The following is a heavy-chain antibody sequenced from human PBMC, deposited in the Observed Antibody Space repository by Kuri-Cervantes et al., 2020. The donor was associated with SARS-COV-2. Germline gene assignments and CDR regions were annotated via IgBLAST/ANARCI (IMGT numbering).Heavy chain of an antibody. V-gene: IGHV3-23*01. Sequence: GEFLKISCAASGFTFSRYAMSWVRQAPGKGLEWVSAISGSGGSTYYADSVKGRFTISRDNSKNTLYLQMNSLKAEDTAVYYCAKDSGLYSSYVTAYDAFDIWGQGTVVTDSS. J-gene: IGHJ3*02. CDR1: GFTFSRYA. CDR3: AKDSGLYSSYVTAYDAFDI. D-gene: IGHD4-11*01. CDR2: ISGSGGST.